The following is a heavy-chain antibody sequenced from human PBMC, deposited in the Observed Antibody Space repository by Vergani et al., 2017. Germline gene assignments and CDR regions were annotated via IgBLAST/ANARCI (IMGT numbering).Heavy chain of an antibody. J-gene: IGHJ4*02. CDR3: ARHCYGGKLLVD. CDR1: GGTFSSYA. Sequence: QVQLVQSGAEVKKPGSSVKVSCKASGGTFSSYAISWVRQAPGQGLEWMGGIIPSFGTANYAQTFQGRVTITADESTRTAYMELSSLRSEDAAVYYCARHCYGGKLLVDWGQGTLVTVSS. D-gene: IGHD4-23*01. CDR2: IIPSFGTA. V-gene: IGHV1-69*01.